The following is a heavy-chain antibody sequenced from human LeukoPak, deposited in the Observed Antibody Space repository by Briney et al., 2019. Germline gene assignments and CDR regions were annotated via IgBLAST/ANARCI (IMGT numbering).Heavy chain of an antibody. CDR1: GYTFNSSY. V-gene: IGHV1-18*04. D-gene: IGHD3-10*01. CDR3: ARGGLAGSFDY. J-gene: IGHJ4*02. CDR2: ISAYNGNT. Sequence: ASVKVSCKASGYTFNSSYMHWVRQAPGQGLEWMGWISAYNGNTNYAQKLQGRVTMTTDTSTSTAYMELRSLRSDDTAVYYCARGGLAGSFDYWGQGTLVTVSS.